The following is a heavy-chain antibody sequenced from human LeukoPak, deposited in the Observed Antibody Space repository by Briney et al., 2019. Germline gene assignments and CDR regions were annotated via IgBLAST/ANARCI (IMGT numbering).Heavy chain of an antibody. CDR3: ARGLYCSGGSCPANRFDP. Sequence: PGRSLRLSCAASGFTFSSYAMHWVRQAPGKGLEWVAVISYDGSNKYYADSVKGRFTISRDNSKNTLYLQMNSLRAEDTAVYYCARGLYCSGGSCPANRFDPWGQGTLVTVSS. V-gene: IGHV3-30*04. J-gene: IGHJ5*02. CDR2: ISYDGSNK. D-gene: IGHD2-15*01. CDR1: GFTFSSYA.